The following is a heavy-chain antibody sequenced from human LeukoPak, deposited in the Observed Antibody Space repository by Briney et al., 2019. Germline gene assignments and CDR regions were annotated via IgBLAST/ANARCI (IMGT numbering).Heavy chain of an antibody. CDR2: IYPGDSDT. V-gene: IGHV5-51*01. J-gene: IGHJ5*02. CDR3: ARCTKYCSSTTWFDP. Sequence: GESLKISCKGSGYSFTSYWIGWVRQMPGKGLEWMGIIYPGDSDTRYSPSFQGQVTSSPDKSISTAYLQWSSLKASDTAMYYCARCTKYCSSTTWFDPWGQGTLVTVSS. CDR1: GYSFTSYW. D-gene: IGHD2/OR15-2a*01.